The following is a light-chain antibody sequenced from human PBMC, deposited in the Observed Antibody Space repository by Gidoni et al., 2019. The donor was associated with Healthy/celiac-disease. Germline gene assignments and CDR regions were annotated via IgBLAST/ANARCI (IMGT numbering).Light chain of an antibody. CDR2: EVS. Sequence: QSALTQPAPVSGAPGQANTISCTGTSSDVGGYNSVSWYQQHPGKAPKLMIYEVSNRPSGVSNRFSGSKSGNTASLTISGLQAEDEADYYCSSYTSSSTLVFGGGTKLTVL. CDR3: SSYTSSSTLV. V-gene: IGLV2-14*01. J-gene: IGLJ2*01. CDR1: SSDVGGYNS.